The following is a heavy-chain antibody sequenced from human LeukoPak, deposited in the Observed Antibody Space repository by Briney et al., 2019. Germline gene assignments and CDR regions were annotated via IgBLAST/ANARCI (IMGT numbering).Heavy chain of an antibody. D-gene: IGHD6-25*01. CDR3: VRFAAGPDPYYP. CDR1: GYSFTNYY. Sequence: ASVKVSCKASGYSFTNYYLHWVRQAPGQGLEYMGIINPSGGSSGGSTTYAQKFQGRVTMTRDTSTSTVYMELSNLRSEDTAVYYCVRFAAGPDPYYPWGQGTLVTVSS. J-gene: IGHJ5*02. CDR2: INPSGGSSGGST. V-gene: IGHV1-46*01.